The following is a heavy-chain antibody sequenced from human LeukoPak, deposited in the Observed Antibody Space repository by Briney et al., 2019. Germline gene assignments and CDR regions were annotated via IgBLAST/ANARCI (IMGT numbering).Heavy chain of an antibody. D-gene: IGHD6-13*01. CDR1: GFTFSSYG. Sequence: GGSLRLSCAASGFTFSSYGMHWVRQAPGKGLEWVAVISYDGSNKYYADSVKGRFTISRDNSKNTLYLQMNSLRAEDTAVYYCAKSSRWYRYHRMYYFDYWGQGTLVTVSS. CDR2: ISYDGSNK. J-gene: IGHJ4*02. V-gene: IGHV3-30*18. CDR3: AKSSRWYRYHRMYYFDY.